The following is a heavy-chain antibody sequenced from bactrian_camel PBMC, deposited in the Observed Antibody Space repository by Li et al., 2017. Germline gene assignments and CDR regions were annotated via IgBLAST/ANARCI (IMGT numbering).Heavy chain of an antibody. D-gene: IGHD1*01. CDR3: AAGLGWIQD. J-gene: IGHJ4*01. CDR1: GFTFGYCD. V-gene: IGHV3S40*01. Sequence: VQLVESEGGLVQPGGSLRLSCAASGFTFGYCDMLWVRQAPGKGLEWVSAISSGGGRTYYADSVKGRFTISRDNGKNTLYLQIDSLKPDDTAVYYCAAGLGWIQDWGQGTQVTVS. CDR2: ISSGGGRT.